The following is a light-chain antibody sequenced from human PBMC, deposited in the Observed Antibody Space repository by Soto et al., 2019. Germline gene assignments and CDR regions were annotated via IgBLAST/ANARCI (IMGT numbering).Light chain of an antibody. Sequence: SYELTQPPSVSVAPGKTASITCVGNNIGSKSVHWYQQKPGQAPVLVIFYNTDRPSGIPERFSGSKSENTATLTIRRVEAGDEADYYCQVWDTNSDHLVFGGGTKLTVL. CDR1: NIGSKS. J-gene: IGLJ2*01. CDR2: YNT. V-gene: IGLV3-21*04. CDR3: QVWDTNSDHLV.